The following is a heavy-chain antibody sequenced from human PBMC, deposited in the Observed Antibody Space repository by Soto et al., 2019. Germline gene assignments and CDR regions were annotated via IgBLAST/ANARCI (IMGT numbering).Heavy chain of an antibody. Sequence: GASVKVSCKASGGTFSSYAISWVRQAPGQWLEWKGGIIPIFGTANYAQKFQGRVTITADESTSTAYMELSSLRSEDTAVYYCARSIVLMVYAIVAFDIWGQGTMVTVSS. J-gene: IGHJ3*02. CDR1: GGTFSSYA. CDR2: IIPIFGTA. CDR3: ARSIVLMVYAIVAFDI. V-gene: IGHV1-69*13. D-gene: IGHD2-8*01.